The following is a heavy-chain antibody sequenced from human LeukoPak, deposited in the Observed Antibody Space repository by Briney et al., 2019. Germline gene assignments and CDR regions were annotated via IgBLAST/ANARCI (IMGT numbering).Heavy chain of an antibody. Sequence: ASVKVSRKASGYTFTSYYMHWVRQAPGQGLEWMGIINPSGGSTSYAQKFQGRVTMTRDTSTSTVYMELSSLRSEDTAVYYCARVKAPTGITMVRGVTGPNYYFDYWGQGTLVTVSS. CDR3: ARVKAPTGITMVRGVTGPNYYFDY. V-gene: IGHV1-46*01. CDR1: GYTFTSYY. D-gene: IGHD3-10*01. CDR2: INPSGGST. J-gene: IGHJ4*02.